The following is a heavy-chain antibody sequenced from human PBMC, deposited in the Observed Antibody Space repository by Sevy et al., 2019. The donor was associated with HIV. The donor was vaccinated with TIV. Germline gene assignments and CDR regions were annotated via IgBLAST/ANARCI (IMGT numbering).Heavy chain of an antibody. V-gene: IGHV5-51*01. CDR1: GYSFTSYW. D-gene: IGHD3-16*01. J-gene: IGHJ4*02. CDR2: IYPGDSDT. CDR3: ARRPRGEWPPDY. Sequence: GESLKISCKGSGYSFTSYWIGWVRQMPGKGLDGMGIIYPGDSDTRYSPSFQGQVTISADKSFSTAYLQWGSLKASDTAMYYCARRPRGEWPPDYWGQGTLVTVSS.